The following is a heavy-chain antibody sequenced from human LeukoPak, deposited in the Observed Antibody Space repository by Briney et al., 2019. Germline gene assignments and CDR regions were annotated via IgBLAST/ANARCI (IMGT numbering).Heavy chain of an antibody. D-gene: IGHD3-3*01. J-gene: IGHJ6*03. CDR3: VRGTTIFGVVEYYYYMDV. CDR2: IYTSGST. CDR1: GGSISNYY. V-gene: IGHV4-4*07. Sequence: SETLSLTCTLSGGSISNYYWSWVRQPAGKGLEWIGRIYTSGSTDYNPSLKSRVTMSVDTSKSQFSLNLSSVTAADTAVYYCVRGTTIFGVVEYYYYMDVWGKGTTVTVPS.